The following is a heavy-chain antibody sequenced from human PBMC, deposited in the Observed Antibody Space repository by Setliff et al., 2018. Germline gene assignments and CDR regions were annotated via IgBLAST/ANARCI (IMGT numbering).Heavy chain of an antibody. D-gene: IGHD2-8*02. Sequence: CAVSGYSISSDHFWGWIRQPPGKGLEWIGSISHSGSTYYNPSLKSRVAISVDTSKNQFSLKLASVTAADTAVYYCATDGAYARHYFDYWGQGTLVTVSS. V-gene: IGHV4-38-2*01. CDR3: ATDGAYARHYFDY. CDR2: ISHSGST. CDR1: GYSISSDHF. J-gene: IGHJ4*02.